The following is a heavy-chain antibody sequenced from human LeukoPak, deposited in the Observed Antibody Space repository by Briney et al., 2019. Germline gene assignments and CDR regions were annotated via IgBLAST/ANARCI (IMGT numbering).Heavy chain of an antibody. V-gene: IGHV3-23*01. CDR1: GFTFSSYA. Sequence: GGSLRLSCAASGFTFSSYAMIWFGQAPGKGLKWASIISSSGDSTYYADSVKGRFTISRDNSKNTVYLQMNSLRAEDTALYYCASGGLSSSWYLHYWGQGTLVTVSS. D-gene: IGHD6-13*01. CDR2: ISSSGDST. J-gene: IGHJ4*02. CDR3: ASGGLSSSWYLHY.